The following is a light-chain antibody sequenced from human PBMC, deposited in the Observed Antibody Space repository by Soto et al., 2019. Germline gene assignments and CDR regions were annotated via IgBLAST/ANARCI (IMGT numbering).Light chain of an antibody. CDR2: AAS. V-gene: IGKV1-39*01. CDR3: QQSHITTLFT. CDR1: QNINSH. Sequence: DIQMTQSPSSLSASLGDRVTITCRASQNINSHLNWYQQKPGKAPKVLIYAASRLQSGVPSRFSGSGSGTEFTLTNSSLEPEDFATYYCQQSHITTLFTFGKGTKLEIK. J-gene: IGKJ2*01.